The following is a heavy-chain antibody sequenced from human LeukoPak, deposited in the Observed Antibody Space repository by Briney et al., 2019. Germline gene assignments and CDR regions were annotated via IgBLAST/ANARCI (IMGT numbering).Heavy chain of an antibody. J-gene: IGHJ5*02. CDR3: ARGLRGIAAAGTPGNWFDP. D-gene: IGHD6-13*01. V-gene: IGHV4-30-2*01. Sequence: PSETLSLTCAVSGGSISSSGYSWSWIRQPPGKGLEWIGYIYHSGSTYYNPSLKSRVTISVDRSKNQFSLKLSSVTAADTAVYYCARGLRGIAAAGTPGNWFDPWGQGTLVTVSS. CDR1: GGSISSSGYS. CDR2: IYHSGST.